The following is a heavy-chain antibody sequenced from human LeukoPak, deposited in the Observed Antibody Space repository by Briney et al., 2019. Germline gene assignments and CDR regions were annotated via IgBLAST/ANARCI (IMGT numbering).Heavy chain of an antibody. CDR1: GFTFSSYS. V-gene: IGHV3-21*01. J-gene: IGHJ4*02. D-gene: IGHD3-22*01. CDR3: ARDRAGFPVRAFDY. Sequence: PGGSLRLSCAASGFTFSSYSMNWVRQAPGKGLEWVSSISSSSSYIYYADSVKGRFTISRDNAKNSLYLQMNSLGAEDTAVYYCARDRAGFPVRAFDYWGQGTLVTVSS. CDR2: ISSSSSYI.